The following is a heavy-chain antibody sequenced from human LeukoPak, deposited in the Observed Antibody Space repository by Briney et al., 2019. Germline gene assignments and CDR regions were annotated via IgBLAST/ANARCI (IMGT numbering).Heavy chain of an antibody. D-gene: IGHD3-3*01. J-gene: IGHJ6*03. Sequence: GGSLRLSCAASGFTFSSYAMSWVRQAPGKGLEWGSGISGSGGSTYSADSVKGRFTISRDNSKNTLYLHMNSLRADDTAVYYCAKMEGQRLYDYCIDVWGRGTTVTVSS. CDR3: AKMEGQRLYDYCIDV. CDR1: GFTFSSYA. CDR2: ISGSGGST. V-gene: IGHV3-23*01.